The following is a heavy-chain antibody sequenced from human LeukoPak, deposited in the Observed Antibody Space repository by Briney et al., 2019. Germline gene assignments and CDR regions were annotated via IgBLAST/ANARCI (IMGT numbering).Heavy chain of an antibody. Sequence: SGTLSLTCAVSGASISSSNWWSWVRQPPGKGLEWIGEIYHGGSTNYNPSLKSRVTISVDTSKNQFSLKLSSVTAADTAVYYCARVGLLSRFLELDPWGQGTLVTVSS. V-gene: IGHV4-4*02. J-gene: IGHJ5*02. D-gene: IGHD3-3*01. CDR1: GASISSSNW. CDR3: ARVGLLSRFLELDP. CDR2: IYHGGST.